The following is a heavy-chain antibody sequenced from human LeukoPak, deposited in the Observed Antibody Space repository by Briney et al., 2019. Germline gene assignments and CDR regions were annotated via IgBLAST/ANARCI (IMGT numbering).Heavy chain of an antibody. CDR3: TTPYYDFWSGYSRGAFDI. Sequence: NPGGSLRLSCAASGFTFSNAWMSWVRQAPGKGLEWVGRIKSKTDGGTIDYAAPVKGRFTISRDDSKNTLYLQMHSLKTEDTAVYYCTTPYYDFWSGYSRGAFDIWGQGTMVTVSS. J-gene: IGHJ3*02. CDR2: IKSKTDGGTI. V-gene: IGHV3-15*01. D-gene: IGHD3-3*01. CDR1: GFTFSNAW.